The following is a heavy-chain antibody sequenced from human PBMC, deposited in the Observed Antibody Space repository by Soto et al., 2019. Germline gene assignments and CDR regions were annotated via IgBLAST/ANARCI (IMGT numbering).Heavy chain of an antibody. Sequence: QVQLLESGPGLVKPSQTLSLTCTVSGGSISIGGYYWSWIRQHPGKGLEWIGYIYCSGVTSYSPSLNRRVTISIDTSKNQFSLKLSSVTAADTAVYYCAGGVLYWGQGTLVTVSS. CDR1: GGSISIGGYY. CDR3: AGGVLY. CDR2: IYCSGVT. J-gene: IGHJ4*02. V-gene: IGHV4-31*03.